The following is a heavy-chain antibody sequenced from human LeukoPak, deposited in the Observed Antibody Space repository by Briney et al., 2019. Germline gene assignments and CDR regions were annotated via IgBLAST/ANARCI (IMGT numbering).Heavy chain of an antibody. Sequence: GASVKVSCKASGYTFTSYYMHWVRQAPGQGLEWMGIINPSGGSTSYAQKFQGRVTMTRDTSTSAVYMELSSLRAEDTAVYSCAKYTSGTSYRGLDQWGQGTLVTVSS. V-gene: IGHV1-46*01. J-gene: IGHJ4*02. CDR3: AKYTSGTSYRGLDQ. D-gene: IGHD3-10*01. CDR1: GYTFTSYY. CDR2: INPSGGST.